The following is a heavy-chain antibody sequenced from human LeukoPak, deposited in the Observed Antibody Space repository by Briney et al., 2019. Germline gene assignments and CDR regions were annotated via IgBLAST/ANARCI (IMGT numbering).Heavy chain of an antibody. CDR3: ARVVAAAGNNWFDP. CDR1: GGSISSSNYY. D-gene: IGHD6-13*01. V-gene: IGHV4-39*07. Sequence: NPSETLSLTCTVSGGSISSSNYYWGWIRQPPGRGLEWIGNVYYSGSAYYNPSLKSRVTISGDTSKNRYSLKLSSVTAADTAVYYCARVVAAAGNNWFDPWGQGTLVTVSS. CDR2: VYYSGSA. J-gene: IGHJ5*02.